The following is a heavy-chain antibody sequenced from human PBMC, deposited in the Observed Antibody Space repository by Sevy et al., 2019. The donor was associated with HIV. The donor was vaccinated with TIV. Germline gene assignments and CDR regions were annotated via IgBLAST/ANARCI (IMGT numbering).Heavy chain of an antibody. Sequence: GGSLRLSCAASGFTFSGSVIYWVRQPSGKGVEWVGRIRSKADSYATAYAASVKGRFTISRDDSKNTAFLQMNVLKTEDTAVYYCATPTMTSLDYFDYWGQGTLVTVSS. CDR1: GFTFSGSV. D-gene: IGHD2-2*01. J-gene: IGHJ4*02. CDR3: ATPTMTSLDYFDY. CDR2: IRSKADSYAT. V-gene: IGHV3-73*01.